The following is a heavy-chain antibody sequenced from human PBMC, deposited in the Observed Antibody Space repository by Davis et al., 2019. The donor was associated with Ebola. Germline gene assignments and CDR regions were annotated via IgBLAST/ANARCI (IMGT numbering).Heavy chain of an antibody. Sequence: GESLKISCAASGFTFSGYGMHWVRQAPGKGLEWVAVIWYDGSNKYYADSVKGRFTISRDNSKNTLYLQMNSLRAEDTAVYYCARETYRAFDIWGQGTMVTVSS. J-gene: IGHJ3*02. CDR1: GFTFSGYG. CDR3: ARETYRAFDI. V-gene: IGHV3-33*01. CDR2: IWYDGSNK.